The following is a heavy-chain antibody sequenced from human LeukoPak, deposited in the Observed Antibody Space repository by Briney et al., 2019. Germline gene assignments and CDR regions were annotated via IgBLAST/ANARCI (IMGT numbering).Heavy chain of an antibody. Sequence: PGGSLGLSCAAPGFMFHDYAMHWVRQAPGKGLEWVSLISGDGGSTYYADSVRGRFTISRDNSKNSLYLQMDSLCTEDTAFYYCAKEIDTLGTNAFDIWGQGTMVTVSS. J-gene: IGHJ3*02. CDR2: ISGDGGST. V-gene: IGHV3-43*02. CDR1: GFMFHDYA. D-gene: IGHD2-15*01. CDR3: AKEIDTLGTNAFDI.